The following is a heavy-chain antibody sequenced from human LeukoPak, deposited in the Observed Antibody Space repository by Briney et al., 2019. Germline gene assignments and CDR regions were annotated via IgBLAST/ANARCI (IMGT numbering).Heavy chain of an antibody. D-gene: IGHD3-10*01. V-gene: IGHV3-33*01. Sequence: GGSLRLSCAASGFTFSSHGMHWVRQAPGEGLRWVAVLWSDGGHKYYADSVKGRFTISRDSSKNMLYLQMNSLRADDTAVYYCARDKYGGSGSYIDYWGQGTLVTVSS. CDR2: LWSDGGHK. J-gene: IGHJ4*02. CDR3: ARDKYGGSGSYIDY. CDR1: GFTFSSHG.